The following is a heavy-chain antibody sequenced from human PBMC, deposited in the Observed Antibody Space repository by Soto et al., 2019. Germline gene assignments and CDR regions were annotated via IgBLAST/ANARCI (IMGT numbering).Heavy chain of an antibody. D-gene: IGHD5-18*01. CDR3: ARDLAGYSYGYFSYYYGMDV. J-gene: IGHJ6*02. V-gene: IGHV3-30-3*01. CDR2: ISYEGSNK. Sequence: QVQLVESGGGVVQPGRSLRLSCAASGFTFSSYAMHWVRQAPGKGLEWVAVISYEGSNKYYADSVKGRFTISRDSSKNTLYLQMNSLRAEDTAVYYCARDLAGYSYGYFSYYYGMDVWGQGTTVTVSS. CDR1: GFTFSSYA.